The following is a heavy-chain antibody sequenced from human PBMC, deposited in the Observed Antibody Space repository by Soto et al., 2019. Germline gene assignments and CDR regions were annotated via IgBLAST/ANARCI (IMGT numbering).Heavy chain of an antibody. V-gene: IGHV6-1*01. Sequence: QTLSLTCAISGGSVSSNTAAWNWIRSSPSRGLEWLGRTYYRSNWRHDYAVSVKSRITVNPDTSKNHFSLQLNSVTPDDTAVYYCARGVAGSGFDLWGQGTLVTVSS. CDR2: TYYRSNWRH. CDR3: ARGVAGSGFDL. CDR1: GGSVSSNTAA. D-gene: IGHD6-19*01. J-gene: IGHJ4*02.